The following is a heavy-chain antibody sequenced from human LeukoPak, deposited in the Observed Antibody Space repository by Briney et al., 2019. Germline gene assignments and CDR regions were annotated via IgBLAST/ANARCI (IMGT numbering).Heavy chain of an antibody. CDR1: GFRFSNYA. D-gene: IGHD3-10*01. CDR2: IWYDGSNK. Sequence: PGGSLTLSCAASGFRFSNYAMSWVRQAPGKGLEWVAVIWYDGSNKYYADSVKGRFTISRDNSKNTLYLQMNSLRAEDTAVYYCARDFYVGSGSYYIGYWGQGTLVTVSS. J-gene: IGHJ4*02. V-gene: IGHV3-33*08. CDR3: ARDFYVGSGSYYIGY.